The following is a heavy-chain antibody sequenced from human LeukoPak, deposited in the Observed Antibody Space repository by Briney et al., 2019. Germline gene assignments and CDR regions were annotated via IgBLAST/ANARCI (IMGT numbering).Heavy chain of an antibody. V-gene: IGHV1-18*01. J-gene: IGHJ4*02. CDR2: ISAYNGDT. Sequence: ASVKVSCKASGYTFTSYGITWVRQAPRQGLEWMGWISAYNGDTNYAQKVQGRVTVTTDTSTRTAYMELRSLRSDDTAVYYCARDLELGGATNSVSYYWGQGTLVTVSS. D-gene: IGHD1-26*01. CDR1: GYTFTSYG. CDR3: ARDLELGGATNSVSYY.